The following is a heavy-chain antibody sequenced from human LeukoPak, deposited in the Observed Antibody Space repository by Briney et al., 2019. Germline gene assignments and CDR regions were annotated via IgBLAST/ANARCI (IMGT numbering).Heavy chain of an antibody. V-gene: IGHV3-74*01. CDR2: INSDGSST. J-gene: IGHJ4*02. D-gene: IGHD3-3*01. CDR3: ARIRIFGVVPYDY. CDR1: GFXFSSYW. Sequence: PGGSLRLSCAASGFXFSSYWIHWVRQAPGKGLVWVSRINSDGSSTSYADSVKGRFTISRDNAKNTLFLQMNSLRAEDTAVYYCARIRIFGVVPYDYWGQGTLVTVSS.